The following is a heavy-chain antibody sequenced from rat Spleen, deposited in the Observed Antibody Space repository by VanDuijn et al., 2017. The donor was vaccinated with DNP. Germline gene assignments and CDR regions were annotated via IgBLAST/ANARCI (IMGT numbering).Heavy chain of an antibody. V-gene: IGHV3-1*01. Sequence: EVQLQESGPGLVKPSQSLSLTCSVTGYSITSNYWGWIRKFPGNKMEWMGYISYSGYTGYNPSLKSRISITRDTSKNQFFLHLNSVTTEDTATYYCARWYRAFDYWGQGVMVTVSS. J-gene: IGHJ2*01. CDR1: GYSITSNY. CDR3: ARWYRAFDY. D-gene: IGHD1-5*01. CDR2: ISYSGYT.